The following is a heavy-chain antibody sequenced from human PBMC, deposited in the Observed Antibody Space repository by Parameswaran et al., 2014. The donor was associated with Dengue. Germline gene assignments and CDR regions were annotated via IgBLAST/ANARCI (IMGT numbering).Heavy chain of an antibody. V-gene: IGHV3-48*04. Sequence: QAGGSLRLSCVASGFTLSSYSINWVRQAPGKGLEWVSYISSSSSTIKYADSVKGRFTISRDNAKNSLYLQMNSLRVEDTAVYYCAGPLKVAPYDALDIWGQGTMVTVSS. D-gene: IGHD2-2*01. CDR1: GFTLSSYS. CDR2: ISSSSSTI. J-gene: IGHJ3*02. CDR3: AGPLKVAPYDALDI.